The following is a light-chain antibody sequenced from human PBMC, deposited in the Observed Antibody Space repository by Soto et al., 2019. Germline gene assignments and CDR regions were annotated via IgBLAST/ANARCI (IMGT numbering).Light chain of an antibody. CDR2: GAS. Sequence: IVLTQSPATLSLSAGERATLSCRASQSVSSNLAWYQQKPGQAPRLHIYGASTRATGIPARFSGSGSGTEFTLTISSLQSEDFAVYYCQQYNNWPTLTFGGGTKVDIK. CDR3: QQYNNWPTLT. J-gene: IGKJ4*01. CDR1: QSVSSN. V-gene: IGKV3-15*01.